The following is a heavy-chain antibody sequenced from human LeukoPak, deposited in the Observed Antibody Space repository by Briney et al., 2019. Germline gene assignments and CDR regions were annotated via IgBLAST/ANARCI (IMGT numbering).Heavy chain of an antibody. CDR3: ATDYYGYFDH. CDR1: GFTFSNDW. D-gene: IGHD3-10*01. J-gene: IGHJ4*02. V-gene: IGHV3-7*03. CDR2: VKQDGSEK. Sequence: GGSLRLSCAASGFTFSNDWMNWVRQAPGKGLEWVANVKQDGSEKYYVGSVKGRFTISRDNAKNSLYQEMNSLRAEDTAVYYCATDYYGYFDHWGQGALVTVSS.